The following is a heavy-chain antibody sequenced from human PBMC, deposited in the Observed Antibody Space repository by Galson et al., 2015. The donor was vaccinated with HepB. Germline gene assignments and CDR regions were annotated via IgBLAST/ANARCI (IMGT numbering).Heavy chain of an antibody. CDR1: GFTFSSYA. CDR3: AKGSSSWFRRSTYYFDY. D-gene: IGHD6-13*01. V-gene: IGHV3-23*01. CDR2: TSGSGGNT. J-gene: IGHJ4*02. Sequence: SLRLSCAASGFTFSSYAMTWVRQAPGKGLEWVSVTSGSGGNTYYADSVKGRFTISRDNPRNTLYLQMNSLRAEDTAVYFCAKGSSSWFRRSTYYFDYWGQGTLVTVSS.